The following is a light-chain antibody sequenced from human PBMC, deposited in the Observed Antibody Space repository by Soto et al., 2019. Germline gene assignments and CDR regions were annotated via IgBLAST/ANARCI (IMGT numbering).Light chain of an antibody. J-gene: IGKJ1*01. CDR1: QSVSST. V-gene: IGKV3-15*01. Sequence: EIVMTQSPATLSVSPGERLTLSCRASQSVSSTLAWYQQKPGQAPRLLIYGASTRATDIPARFTGSGSGTEFTLTIGSLQSEDFAVYYCQQYNSWPVTFGQWTKVDIK. CDR2: GAS. CDR3: QQYNSWPVT.